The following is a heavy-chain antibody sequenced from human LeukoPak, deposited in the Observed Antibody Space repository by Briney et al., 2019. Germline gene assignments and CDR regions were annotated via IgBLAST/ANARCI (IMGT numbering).Heavy chain of an antibody. CDR3: AKAIQTHIHV. CDR1: GFTLRRYA. CDR2: IIGSGGST. V-gene: IGHV3-23*01. Sequence: GGSLRLFCAACGFTLRRYAMRGVRGARGKGGEGFSVIIGSGGSTYYADSVKGRFTISRDNSKNTLYLQMNSLRAEDTAVYYCAKAIQTHIHVCCKGPTVPVSS. D-gene: IGHD2-21*01. J-gene: IGHJ6*04.